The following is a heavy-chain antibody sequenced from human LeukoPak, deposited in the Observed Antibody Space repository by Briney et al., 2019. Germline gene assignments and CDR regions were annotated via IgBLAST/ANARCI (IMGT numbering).Heavy chain of an antibody. CDR1: GFTFRTDW. CDR2: ISGSGGST. Sequence: GGSLRLSCAASGFTFRTDWMNWVRQAPGKGLEWVSAISGSGGSTYYADSVKGRFTISRDNSKNTLCLQMNSLRAEDTAVYYCAKDSPDTAMGDYWGQGTLVTVSS. CDR3: AKDSPDTAMGDY. D-gene: IGHD5-18*01. J-gene: IGHJ4*02. V-gene: IGHV3-23*01.